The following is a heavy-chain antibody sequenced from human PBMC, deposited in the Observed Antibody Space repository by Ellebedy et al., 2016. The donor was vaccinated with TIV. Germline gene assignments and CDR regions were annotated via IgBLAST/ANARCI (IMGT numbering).Heavy chain of an antibody. V-gene: IGHV3-23*01. CDR2: ISGSGGST. Sequence: GESLKISCAASGFTFSGYAMSWVRQAPGKGLEWVSAISGSGGSTYYADSVKGRFTISRDNSKNTLHLQMNSLRAEDTAVYYCARDLGQYCSSTSCSPFDYWGQGTLVTVSS. CDR3: ARDLGQYCSSTSCSPFDY. D-gene: IGHD2-2*01. J-gene: IGHJ4*02. CDR1: GFTFSGYA.